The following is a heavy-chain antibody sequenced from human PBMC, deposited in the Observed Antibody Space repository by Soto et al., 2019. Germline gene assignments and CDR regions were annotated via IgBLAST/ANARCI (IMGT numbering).Heavy chain of an antibody. J-gene: IGHJ5*02. CDR3: ARGEGFDP. CDR2: ISSSGGST. Sequence: EVQLLESGGGLVQPGGSLRLSCAASGFTFSSYDMSWVRQAPGKGLEWVSAISSSGGSTYYADSVKGRFTISRDNSKNTLYLQMNSLIDEDTAVYYGARGEGFDPWGQGTLVTVSS. CDR1: GFTFSSYD. V-gene: IGHV3-23*01.